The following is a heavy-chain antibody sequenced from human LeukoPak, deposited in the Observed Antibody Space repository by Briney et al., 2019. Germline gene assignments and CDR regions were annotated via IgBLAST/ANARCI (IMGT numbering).Heavy chain of an antibody. J-gene: IGHJ3*02. D-gene: IGHD5-18*01. CDR1: GFTFSSYA. CDR3: AKDWDAPRGYSYGTDAFDI. V-gene: IGHV3-30-3*01. Sequence: GGSLRPSCAASGFTFSSYAMHWVRQAPGEGLEWVAVISYDGSNKYYADSVKVRFTISRDNSKNTLYLQMNSLRAEDTAVYYCAKDWDAPRGYSYGTDAFDIWGQGTMVTVSS. CDR2: ISYDGSNK.